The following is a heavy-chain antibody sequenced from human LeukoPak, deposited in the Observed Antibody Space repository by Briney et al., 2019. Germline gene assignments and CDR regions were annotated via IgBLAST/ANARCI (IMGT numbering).Heavy chain of an antibody. CDR2: IKEDGSEK. V-gene: IGHV3-7*01. J-gene: IGHJ4*02. D-gene: IGHD3-10*01. CDR3: ARGGD. CDR1: GFTFSRYW. Sequence: QSGGSLRLSCAATGFTFSRYWMSWVRQAPGKGLEWVANIKEDGSEKYYVDSVKGRFTISRDNAKNSLSLQMNSLRAEDTAVYYCARGGDWGQGTLVTVSS.